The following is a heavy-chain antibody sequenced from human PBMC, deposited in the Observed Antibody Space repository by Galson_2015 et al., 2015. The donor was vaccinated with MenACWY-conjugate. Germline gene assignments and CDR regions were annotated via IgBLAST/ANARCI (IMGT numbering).Heavy chain of an antibody. J-gene: IGHJ6*02. CDR2: ISWNSGSI. Sequence: SLRLSCAASGFTFDDYAMHWVRQPPGKGLEWVSGISWNSGSIGYADSVKGRFTISRDNAKKFLYLQMNSLRAEDTAFYYCAKILGTSFWGNIDFWGQGTTVTVSS. D-gene: IGHD2-2*01. CDR1: GFTFDDYA. V-gene: IGHV3-9*01. CDR3: AKILGTSFWGNIDF.